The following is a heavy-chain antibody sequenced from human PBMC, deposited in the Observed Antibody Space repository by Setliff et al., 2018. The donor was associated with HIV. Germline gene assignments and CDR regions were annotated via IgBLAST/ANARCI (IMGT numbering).Heavy chain of an antibody. D-gene: IGHD2-21*01. CDR1: GYNFNNFG. CDR3: AKDGGELC. Sequence: ASVKVSCKSSGYNFNNFGVSWVRQAPGQGLEWMGRINPNSGGTNYAQKLQGRVTMTRDTSINTAYMELSRLRSDDTAIYYCAKDGGELCWGQGTLVTVSS. CDR2: INPNSGGT. J-gene: IGHJ1*01. V-gene: IGHV1-2*06.